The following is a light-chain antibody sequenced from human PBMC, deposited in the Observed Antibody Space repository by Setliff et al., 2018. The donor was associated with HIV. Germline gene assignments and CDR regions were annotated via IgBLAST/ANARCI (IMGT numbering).Light chain of an antibody. CDR3: QQYYTTPPVT. CDR2: AAS. J-gene: IGKJ3*01. CDR1: QGISNS. V-gene: IGKV1-NL1*01. Sequence: DIQMTQSPSSLSASVGDRVTITCRASQGISNSLAWYQQKPGKAPKLLLYAASRVESGVPSRFSGSGSGTDYTLTISSLQPEDFATYYCQQYYTTPPVTFGPGTKVDIK.